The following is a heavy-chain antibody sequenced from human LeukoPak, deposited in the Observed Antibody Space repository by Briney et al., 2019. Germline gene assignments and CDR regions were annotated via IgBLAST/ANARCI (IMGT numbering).Heavy chain of an antibody. CDR3: AKDLAVVVPAANYGMDV. V-gene: IGHV3-23*01. D-gene: IGHD2-2*01. Sequence: GGSLRLSCVGSGFTFSDYAIHWVRKAPGKGLEWVSAISGSGGSTYYADSVKGRFTISRDNSKNTLYLQMNSLRAEDTAVYYCAKDLAVVVPAANYGMDVWGQGTTVTVSS. CDR2: ISGSGGST. J-gene: IGHJ6*02. CDR1: GFTFSDYA.